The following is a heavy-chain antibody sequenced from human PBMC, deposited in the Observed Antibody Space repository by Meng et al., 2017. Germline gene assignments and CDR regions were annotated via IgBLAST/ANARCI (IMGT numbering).Heavy chain of an antibody. V-gene: IGHV4-34*01. D-gene: IGHD2-15*01. J-gene: IGHJ4*02. CDR3: ARFYCSGGSCRDY. CDR2: INHSGST. Sequence: QGQLQQWGAGLLKPSETLSLTCAVYGGSFSGYYWSWIRQPPGKGLEWIGEINHSGSTNYNPSLKSRVTISVDTSKNQFSLKLSSVTAADTAVYYCARFYCSGGSCRDYWGQGTLVTVSS. CDR1: GGSFSGYY.